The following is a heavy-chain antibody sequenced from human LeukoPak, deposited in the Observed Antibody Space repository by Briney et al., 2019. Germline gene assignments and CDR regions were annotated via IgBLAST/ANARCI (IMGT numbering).Heavy chain of an antibody. Sequence: SETLSLTCTVSGGSITSSSYYWGWIRQPPGKGLEWIGSIYYSGSTYYNPSLKSRVTISVDTSKNQFSLKLSSVTAADTAVYYCARVYRRGQPYGSGSYFFDYWGQGTLVTVSS. J-gene: IGHJ4*02. V-gene: IGHV4-39*07. CDR2: IYYSGST. D-gene: IGHD3-10*01. CDR3: ARVYRRGQPYGSGSYFFDY. CDR1: GGSITSSSYY.